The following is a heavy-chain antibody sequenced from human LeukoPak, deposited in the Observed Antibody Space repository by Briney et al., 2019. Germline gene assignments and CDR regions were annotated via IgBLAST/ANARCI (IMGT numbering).Heavy chain of an antibody. CDR1: GYTFSSYA. CDR2: ISAYNGNT. V-gene: IGHV1-2*02. D-gene: IGHD3-22*01. CDR3: ARTRYYYDSSGYYYD. J-gene: IGHJ4*02. Sequence: ASVKVSCKASGYTFSSYAMNWVRQAPGQGLEWMGWISAYNGNTNYAQKFQGRVTMTRDTSISTAYMELSRLRSDDTAVYYCARTRYYYDSSGYYYDWGQGTLVTVSS.